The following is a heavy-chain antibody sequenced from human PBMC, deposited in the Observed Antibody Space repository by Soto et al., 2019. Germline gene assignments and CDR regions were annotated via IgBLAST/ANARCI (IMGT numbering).Heavy chain of an antibody. CDR1: GFTFSNYG. J-gene: IGHJ4*02. V-gene: IGHV3-30*03. CDR2: LSYDGSEK. CDR3: AAATLTDTTGPFDY. Sequence: GGSLRLSCAASGFTFSNYGIHWVRQAPGKGLEWVAVLSYDGSEKYYADSVKGRFTVSRDNSKKTLYLQMNSLKPEDSAVYYCAAATLTDTTGPFDYWGQGTLVTVSS. D-gene: IGHD1-26*01.